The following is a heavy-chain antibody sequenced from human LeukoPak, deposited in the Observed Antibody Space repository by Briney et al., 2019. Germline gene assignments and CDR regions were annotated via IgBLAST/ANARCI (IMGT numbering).Heavy chain of an antibody. Sequence: EASVKVSCNVSGYTLTELSMHWVRQAPGKGLEWMGGFDPEDGETIYAQKFQGRVTMTRNTSISTAYMELSSLRSEDTAVYYCARGSKGWFGELSDYWGQGTLVTVSS. V-gene: IGHV1-24*01. CDR3: ARGSKGWFGELSDY. CDR2: FDPEDGET. D-gene: IGHD3-10*01. CDR1: GYTLTELS. J-gene: IGHJ4*02.